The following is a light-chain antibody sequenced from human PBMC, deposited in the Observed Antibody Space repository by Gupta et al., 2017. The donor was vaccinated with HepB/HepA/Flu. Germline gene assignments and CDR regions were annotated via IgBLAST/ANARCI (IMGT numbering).Light chain of an antibody. CDR1: TNDVGGYNH. V-gene: IGLV2-14*01. Sequence: QSALTQPASVSGSPGQSITISCTATTNDVGGYNHVSWYQQHPGKAPKLLIYDVSNQPSGVSNRFSGSKSGNTASLTISGLQAEDEADYYCSSFTCTTTLVVFGGGTKLTVL. CDR2: DVS. CDR3: SSFTCTTTLVV. J-gene: IGLJ2*01.